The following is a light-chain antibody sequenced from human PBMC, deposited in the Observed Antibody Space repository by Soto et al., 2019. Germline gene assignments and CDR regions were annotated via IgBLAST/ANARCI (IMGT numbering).Light chain of an antibody. Sequence: EIVMTQSPATLSVSPGERVTLSCRASQSVSSNLAWYQKKPGQAPRLLIYGASTRATGIPARFSGSGSGTAFTLTISSLQSEDFAVYYCQQYNNWPPWTFGQGTKVEIK. V-gene: IGKV3D-15*01. J-gene: IGKJ1*01. CDR3: QQYNNWPPWT. CDR2: GAS. CDR1: QSVSSN.